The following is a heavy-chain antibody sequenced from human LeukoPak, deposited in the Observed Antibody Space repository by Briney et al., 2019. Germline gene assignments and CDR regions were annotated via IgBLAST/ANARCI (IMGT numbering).Heavy chain of an antibody. Sequence: GASVKVSCKASGYIITDYYIHWVRQAPGQGLEWMGWINPNSGGTNYAQKFQGRVTMTRDTSISTAYMELSRLRSDDTAVYYCARDRSWAVWSGYYKGPYGMDVWGQGTTVTVSS. V-gene: IGHV1-2*02. J-gene: IGHJ6*02. CDR2: INPNSGGT. CDR3: ARDRSWAVWSGYYKGPYGMDV. CDR1: GYIITDYY. D-gene: IGHD3-3*01.